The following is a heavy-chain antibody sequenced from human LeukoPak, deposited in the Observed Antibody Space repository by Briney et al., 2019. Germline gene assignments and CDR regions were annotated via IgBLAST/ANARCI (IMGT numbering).Heavy chain of an antibody. D-gene: IGHD6-13*01. J-gene: IGHJ4*02. CDR1: GFTFSSYG. CDR2: ISYDGSNK. V-gene: IGHV3-30*18. Sequence: PGRSLRLSCAASGFTFSSYGMHWVRQAPGKGLEWVAVISYDGSNKYYGDSAKGRFTISRDNSKNTLYLQMNSLRAEDTAVYYCAKDLASAEVVDYWGQGTLVTVSS. CDR3: AKDLASAEVVDY.